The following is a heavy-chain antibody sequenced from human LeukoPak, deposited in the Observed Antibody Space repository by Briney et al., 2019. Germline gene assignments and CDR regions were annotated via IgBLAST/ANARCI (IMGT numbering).Heavy chain of an antibody. CDR2: IYYSGST. CDR3: ARMGITMVRGVPNWFDP. Sequence: SETLSLTCSVSGDSIIGYYWGWIRQPPGKGLEWIGSIYYSGSTYYNPSLKSRVTISVDTSKNQFSLKLSSVTAADTAVYYCARMGITMVRGVPNWFDPWGQGTLVTVSS. J-gene: IGHJ5*02. CDR1: GDSIIGYY. V-gene: IGHV4-39*07. D-gene: IGHD3-10*01.